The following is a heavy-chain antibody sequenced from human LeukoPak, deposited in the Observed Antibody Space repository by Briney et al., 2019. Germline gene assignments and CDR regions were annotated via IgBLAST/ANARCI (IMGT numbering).Heavy chain of an antibody. CDR3: ARVVGATSIDY. V-gene: IGHV4-38-2*02. Sequence: PSETLSLTCSVSGSSISSDYYWGWVRQPPGKGLEWIGSIKHRGRRYYNPSLKSRVTISVDTSKNQFSLQLSSVTAADTAVYYCARVVGATSIDYWGQGILVTVSS. CDR2: IKHRGRR. CDR1: GSSISSDYY. J-gene: IGHJ4*02. D-gene: IGHD2-15*01.